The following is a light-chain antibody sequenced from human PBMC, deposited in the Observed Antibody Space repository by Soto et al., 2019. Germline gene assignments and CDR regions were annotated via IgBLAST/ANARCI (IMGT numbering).Light chain of an antibody. Sequence: DVHMTQSPSTLSASVGSRVTITCRASQSVGTWVAWYQQKPGKAPKLLIYGASNLESGVPSRFSGSGYGTEFNLTITTLQTDDFATYFCQHYRRNTWSFGPGTKVDIK. CDR2: GAS. CDR3: QHYRRNTWS. CDR1: QSVGTW. V-gene: IGKV1-5*01. J-gene: IGKJ1*01.